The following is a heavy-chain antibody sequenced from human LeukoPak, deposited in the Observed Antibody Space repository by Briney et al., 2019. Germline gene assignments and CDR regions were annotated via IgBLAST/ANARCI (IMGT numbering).Heavy chain of an antibody. Sequence: ASVKVSCKATSRISWVRQAPGQGLEWVGWIGTYGGDTYYAQKFHGRITVTTDTSTSTVYMKLRNLRSDDTAVYYCARDLWNFYDDSGYNRDFDSWGQGTLVTVSS. D-gene: IGHD3-22*01. CDR3: ARDLWNFYDDSGYNRDFDS. J-gene: IGHJ5*01. CDR2: IGTYGGDT. CDR1: TSR. V-gene: IGHV1-18*01.